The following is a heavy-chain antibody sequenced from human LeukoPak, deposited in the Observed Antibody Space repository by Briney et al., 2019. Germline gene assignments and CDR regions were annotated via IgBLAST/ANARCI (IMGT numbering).Heavy chain of an antibody. D-gene: IGHD3-9*01. J-gene: IGHJ4*02. CDR2: ISYDGSNK. Sequence: GGSLRLSCKASGFTFSRYWMNWVRQAPGKGLEWVAVISYDGSNKYYADSVKGRFTISRDNSKNTLYLQMNSLRAEDTAVYYCAKDLPPLLRYFDWLSPLDYWGQGTLVTVSS. CDR3: AKDLPPLLRYFDWLSPLDY. V-gene: IGHV3-30*18. CDR1: GFTFSRYW.